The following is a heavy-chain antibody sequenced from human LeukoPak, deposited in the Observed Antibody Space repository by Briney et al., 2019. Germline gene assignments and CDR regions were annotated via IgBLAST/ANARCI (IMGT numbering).Heavy chain of an antibody. D-gene: IGHD5-24*01. V-gene: IGHV4-4*07. Sequence: SETLSLTCTVSGGSISSYYWSWIRQPAGKGLEWIGRIYTSGSTNYNPSLKSRVTMSVDTSKNQFSLKLSSVTAADTAVYYCARHRRSGFWMATIFWGQGTLVTVSS. J-gene: IGHJ4*02. CDR3: ARHRRSGFWMATIF. CDR1: GGSISSYY. CDR2: IYTSGST.